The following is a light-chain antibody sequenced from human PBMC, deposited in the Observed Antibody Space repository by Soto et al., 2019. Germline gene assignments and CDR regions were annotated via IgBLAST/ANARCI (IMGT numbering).Light chain of an antibody. J-gene: IGKJ4*01. Sequence: EIILTQSPDPLSLSPGERATLSCRASQSVSIKLAWYQQKLGQAPRLLIYGASSRATGIPDRFSGSGSGTDFTLTISRLEPEDVAVYYCQQYGSSPLTLGGGTKVDIK. CDR3: QQYGSSPLT. CDR1: QSVSIK. CDR2: GAS. V-gene: IGKV3-20*01.